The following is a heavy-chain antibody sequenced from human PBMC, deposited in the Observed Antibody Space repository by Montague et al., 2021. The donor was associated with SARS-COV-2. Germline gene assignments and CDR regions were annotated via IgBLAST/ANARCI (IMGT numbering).Heavy chain of an antibody. CDR1: GGSISSSSYY. V-gene: IGHV4-39*07. J-gene: IGHJ3*02. CDR3: ARFPTSYYYDSKAAPAAPDAFDI. CDR2: IYYSGST. Sequence: SETLSLTCTVSGGSISSSSYYWGWIRQPPGKGLEWIGSIYYSGSTSYNPSLKSRVTISVDTSKNQFSLKLSSVTAADTAVYYCARFPTSYYYDSKAAPAAPDAFDIWGQGTMVTVSS. D-gene: IGHD3-22*01.